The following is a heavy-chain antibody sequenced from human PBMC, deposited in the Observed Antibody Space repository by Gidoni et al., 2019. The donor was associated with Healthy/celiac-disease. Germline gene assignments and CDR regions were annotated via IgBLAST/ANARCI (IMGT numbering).Heavy chain of an antibody. Sequence: QVQLQQWGAGLLKPSETLSLTCAVYGGSFSGYYWSWIRQPPGKGLEWIGEINHSGSTNYNPSLKSRVTISVDTSKNQFSLKLSSVTAADTAVYYCARGRKSVVPAAYTRVDPWGQGTLVTVSS. J-gene: IGHJ5*02. CDR2: INHSGST. D-gene: IGHD2-2*01. V-gene: IGHV4-34*01. CDR1: GGSFSGYY. CDR3: ARGRKSVVPAAYTRVDP.